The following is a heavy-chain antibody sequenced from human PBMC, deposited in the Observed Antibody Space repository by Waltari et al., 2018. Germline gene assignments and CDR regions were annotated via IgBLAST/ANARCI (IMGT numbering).Heavy chain of an antibody. D-gene: IGHD3-10*01. Sequence: QVQLVESGGGVVQPGGSLRLSCAASGFTFSSYGMHWVRQAPGQGLEWVAFIRYDGSNKYYADSVKGRFTISRDNSKNTLYLQMNSLRAEDTAVYYCAKLDPPNYYGSGSYYPHTDYWGQGTLVTVSS. V-gene: IGHV3-30*02. CDR1: GFTFSSYG. CDR2: IRYDGSNK. J-gene: IGHJ4*02. CDR3: AKLDPPNYYGSGSYYPHTDY.